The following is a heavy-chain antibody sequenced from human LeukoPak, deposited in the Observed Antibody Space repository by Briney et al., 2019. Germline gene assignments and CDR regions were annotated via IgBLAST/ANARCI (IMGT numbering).Heavy chain of an antibody. V-gene: IGHV4-4*07. CDR3: ARGISATDWYFDL. CDR1: GGSVNSYY. J-gene: IGHJ2*01. D-gene: IGHD1-26*01. CDR2: IYASGSN. Sequence: SETLSLTCTVSGGSVNSYYWSWIRQPAGKGLEWIGHIYASGSNDYNPSLKSRVTISVDTSKNQFSLKLSSVTAADTAVYYCARGISATDWYFDLWGRGTLVTVSS.